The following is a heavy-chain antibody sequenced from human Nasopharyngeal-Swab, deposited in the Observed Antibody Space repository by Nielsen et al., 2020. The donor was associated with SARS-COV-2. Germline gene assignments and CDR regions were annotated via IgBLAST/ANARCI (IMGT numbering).Heavy chain of an antibody. CDR3: ARGLPMVRGVIRTSWFDP. V-gene: IGHV4-34*01. CDR2: INHSGST. D-gene: IGHD3-10*01. J-gene: IGHJ5*02. Sequence: RQAPGKGLEWIGEINHSGSTNYNPSLKSRVTISVDTSKSQFSLKLSSVTAADTAVYYCARGLPMVRGVIRTSWFDPWGQGTLVTVSS.